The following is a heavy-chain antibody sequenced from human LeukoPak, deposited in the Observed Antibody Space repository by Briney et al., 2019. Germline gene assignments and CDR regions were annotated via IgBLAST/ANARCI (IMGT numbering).Heavy chain of an antibody. CDR1: GFTVSSNY. CDR2: IYSGGST. J-gene: IGHJ4*02. D-gene: IGHD3-16*01. CDR3: AKASKGWKLYYFDY. Sequence: GGSLRLSCAASGFTVSSNYMSWVRQAPGKGLEWVSVIYSGGSTYYADSVKGRFTISRDNSMNTLYLQMDSLRTEDTAVYYCAKASKGWKLYYFDYWGQGTLVTVSS. V-gene: IGHV3-53*05.